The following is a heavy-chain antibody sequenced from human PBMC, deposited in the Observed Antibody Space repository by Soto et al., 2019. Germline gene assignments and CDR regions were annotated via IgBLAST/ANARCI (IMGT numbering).Heavy chain of an antibody. V-gene: IGHV4-4*07. Sequence: TLSLTCAVSGGSISNYYWSWIRQPAGKGLEWIGRFYASGYTNYNPSLKSRVTMSLDISKNQFSLRLSSVTAADTAVYYCARGNQVAMSDYWGQGTLVTVSS. J-gene: IGHJ4*02. CDR3: ARGNQVAMSDY. CDR1: GGSISNYY. CDR2: FYASGYT.